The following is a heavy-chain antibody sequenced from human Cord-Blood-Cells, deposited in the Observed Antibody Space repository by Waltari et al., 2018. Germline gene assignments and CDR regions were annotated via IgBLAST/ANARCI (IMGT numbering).Heavy chain of an antibody. CDR3: ASPTGSGYFDY. V-gene: IGHV1-24*01. CDR2: FEPEDGET. CDR1: GYTLTESS. J-gene: IGHJ4*02. Sequence: QVQLVQSGAEVKKPGASVKVSCKVSGYTLTESSMHWVRQAPGKGLEWMGGFEPEDGETIYAQKFQGRVTMTRDTSISTAYMELSRLRSDDTAVYYCASPTGSGYFDYWGQGTLVTVSS. D-gene: IGHD1-1*01.